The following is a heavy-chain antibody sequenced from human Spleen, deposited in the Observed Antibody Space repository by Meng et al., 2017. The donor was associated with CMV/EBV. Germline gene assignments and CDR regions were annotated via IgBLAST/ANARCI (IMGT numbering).Heavy chain of an antibody. D-gene: IGHD3-22*01. CDR1: GASMSGGDYY. Sequence: VRLQETRPGLAKPVQTLALTCTVCGASMSGGDYYWSLIGKPPGKGREWIGDIYYSGSTYYNPSLKSRVTISVDTSKTQFSLKLSSVTAADTAVDYCARDMIVSGAFDYWGQETLVTVS. CDR2: IYYSGST. CDR3: ARDMIVSGAFDY. V-gene: IGHV4-30-4*08. J-gene: IGHJ4*02.